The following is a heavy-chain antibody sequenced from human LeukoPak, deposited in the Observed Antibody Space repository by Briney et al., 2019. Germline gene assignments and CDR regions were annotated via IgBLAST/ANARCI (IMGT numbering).Heavy chain of an antibody. D-gene: IGHD7-27*01. CDR2: IPYDGSTK. J-gene: IGHJ5*02. CDR1: GFTFSNYG. Sequence: TGGSLRLSCAASGFTFSNYGMHWVRQAPGKGLEWVAFIPYDGSTKSYADSVKGRFTISRDNSKNTLYLQMNSLRAEDTAVYYCAKTSTDLGKNWFDPWGQGTLVTVSS. V-gene: IGHV3-30*02. CDR3: AKTSTDLGKNWFDP.